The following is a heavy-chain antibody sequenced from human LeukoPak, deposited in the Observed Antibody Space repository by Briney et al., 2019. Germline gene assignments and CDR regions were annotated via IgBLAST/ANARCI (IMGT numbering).Heavy chain of an antibody. CDR2: IIPIFGTA. D-gene: IGHD2-15*01. CDR3: ARARYCSGGSCPHGGGMDV. J-gene: IGHJ6*02. Sequence: SLKLSCKASGGTFSSYAISWVRQAPGQGLEWMGGIIPIFGTANYAQKFQGRVTITADESTSTAYMELSSLRSEDTAVYYCARARYCSGGSCPHGGGMDVWGQGTTVTVSS. CDR1: GGTFSSYA. V-gene: IGHV1-69*01.